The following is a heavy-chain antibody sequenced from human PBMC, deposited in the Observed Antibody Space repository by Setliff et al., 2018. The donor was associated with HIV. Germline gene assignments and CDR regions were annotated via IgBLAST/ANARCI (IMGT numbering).Heavy chain of an antibody. V-gene: IGHV4-59*08. CDR3: ARGNGYSSRGGMDV. D-gene: IGHD6-13*01. CDR2: VYYTGSA. CDR1: SGSINGYH. J-gene: IGHJ6*02. Sequence: KASETLSLTCGVSSGSINGYHWSWVRQAPGRGLEWIGHVYYTGSANYNPSLKSRVTISVDTSKNQFSLKLSSVTAADTAVYYCARGNGYSSRGGMDVWGQGTTVTVSS.